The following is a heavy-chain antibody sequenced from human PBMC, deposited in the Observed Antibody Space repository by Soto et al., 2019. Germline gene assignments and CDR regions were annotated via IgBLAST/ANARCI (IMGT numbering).Heavy chain of an antibody. CDR3: ATWHEREHAFDV. Sequence: DVQLVESGGGLIQPGESLRLSCAAFGLTISGKKYVAWVRQAPGKGLEWVSALYDVDGSFYADSVTGRFTTSSDSSKTTVYLQMNDLRPDNTAVYYCATWHEREHAFDVWGQGTTVTISS. V-gene: IGHV3-53*01. CDR1: GLTISGKKY. D-gene: IGHD1-1*01. J-gene: IGHJ3*01. CDR2: LYDVDGS.